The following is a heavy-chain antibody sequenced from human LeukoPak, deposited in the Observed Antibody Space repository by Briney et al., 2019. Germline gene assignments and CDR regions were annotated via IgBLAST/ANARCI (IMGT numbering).Heavy chain of an antibody. Sequence: GESLKISCKGSGYSFTSYWISWVRQMPGKGVEWMGMIDPSDSYTNYSPSFQRHVTISADKSISTAYQQWSSLKASDTAMYYCAKRVTLSDDAFDIWGQGTMVTVSS. CDR1: GYSFTSYW. CDR3: AKRVTLSDDAFDI. V-gene: IGHV5-10-1*01. J-gene: IGHJ3*02. D-gene: IGHD3-16*02. CDR2: IDPSDSYT.